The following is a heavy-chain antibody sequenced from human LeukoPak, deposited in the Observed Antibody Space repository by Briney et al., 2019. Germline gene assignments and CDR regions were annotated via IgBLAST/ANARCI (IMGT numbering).Heavy chain of an antibody. J-gene: IGHJ2*01. Sequence: GGSLRLSCAASGFSFTNYAMSWVRQAPGKGLEWVSAISGTGSDTNYADSVMGQFTISRDNAKNSLYLQMNSLRAGDTAVYYCARDHPLARYFDLWGRGTLVTVSS. CDR2: ISGTGSDT. D-gene: IGHD2-15*01. V-gene: IGHV3-23*01. CDR1: GFSFTNYA. CDR3: ARDHPLARYFDL.